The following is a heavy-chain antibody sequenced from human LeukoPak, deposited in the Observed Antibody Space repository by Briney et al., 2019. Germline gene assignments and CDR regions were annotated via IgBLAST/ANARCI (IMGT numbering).Heavy chain of an antibody. V-gene: IGHV4-59*11. CDR1: GGSITSHS. CDR2: ISSSGST. Sequence: SETLSLTCTVSGGSITSHSWIWIRQSPEKGLEWIGDISSSGSTGNNPPLRGRVTISVDTSTNRFLLSLSSVTAADAAVYYCARGALRNFYAWFYMDIWGKGTTVTVSS. D-gene: IGHD1-7*01. J-gene: IGHJ6*03. CDR3: ARGALRNFYAWFYMDI.